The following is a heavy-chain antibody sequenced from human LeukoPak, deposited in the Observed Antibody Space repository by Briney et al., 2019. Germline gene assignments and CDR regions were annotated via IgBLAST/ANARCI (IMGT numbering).Heavy chain of an antibody. CDR3: ARVYSNFWFDP. V-gene: IGHV3-66*01. D-gene: IGHD4-11*01. CDR1: GITVSSNY. CDR2: IYTGGST. J-gene: IGHJ5*02. Sequence: GGSLRLSCEASGITVSSNYMIWVRQAPGKGLEWVSVIYTGGSTHHADSVKGRFTISRDNSKNTLSLQMNSLRAEDTAVYYCARVYSNFWFDPWGQGTLVTVSS.